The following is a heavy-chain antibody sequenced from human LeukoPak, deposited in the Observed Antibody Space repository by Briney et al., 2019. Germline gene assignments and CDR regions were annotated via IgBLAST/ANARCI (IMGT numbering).Heavy chain of an antibody. D-gene: IGHD3-3*01. Sequence: SSETLSLTCTVSGDSFSTYYWSWIRQPAGKGLEWIGRIHTFGNTNYSPSLKSRVTMSLDTSKNQFSLKLRSVTAADTAVYYCAREVLSRRVVSYYFDNWGQGTLVTVSS. CDR2: IHTFGNT. CDR3: AREVLSRRVVSYYFDN. J-gene: IGHJ4*02. CDR1: GDSFSTYY. V-gene: IGHV4-4*07.